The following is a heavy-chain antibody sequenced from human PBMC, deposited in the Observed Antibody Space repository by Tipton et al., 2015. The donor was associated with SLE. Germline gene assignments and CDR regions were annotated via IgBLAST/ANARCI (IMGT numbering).Heavy chain of an antibody. Sequence: SLRLSCAASGFIFSDYSMNWVRQAPGKGLEWVSSISRSSSYIYNADSVKGRFTISRDNAKNSLYLQMNSLKTEDTALYFCAKDLGQATAVSYFFAMDVWGQGTTVTVSS. V-gene: IGHV3-21*04. CDR3: AKDLGQATAVSYFFAMDV. D-gene: IGHD6-13*01. J-gene: IGHJ6*02. CDR1: GFIFSDYS. CDR2: ISRSSSYI.